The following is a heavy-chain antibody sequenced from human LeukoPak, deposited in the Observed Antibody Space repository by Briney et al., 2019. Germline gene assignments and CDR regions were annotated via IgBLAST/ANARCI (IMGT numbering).Heavy chain of an antibody. CDR1: GYTFTSYD. D-gene: IGHD2-2*01. CDR3: AREYQLLGTVYNYFDP. J-gene: IGHJ5*02. CDR2: MNPNSGNT. V-gene: IGHV1-8*01. Sequence: ASVTVSFTASGYTFTSYDINWARQAPGQRLEWMGWMNPNSGNTGYAQKFQGRVTMTTNTSISTAYMELTSLRSEDTAVYYCAREYQLLGTVYNYFDPGGQGTLVTVSA.